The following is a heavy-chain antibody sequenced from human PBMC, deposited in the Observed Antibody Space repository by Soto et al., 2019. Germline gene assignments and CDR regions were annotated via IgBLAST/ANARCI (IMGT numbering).Heavy chain of an antibody. CDR2: IYPGDSDT. CDR1: VYTFTNYW. CDR3: AASIFYYGMDV. Sequence: RGESLKISCKGSVYTFTNYWIGWVRQMPGKGLEWMGIIYPGDSDTKYNPSFQGQVTISADKSITTTYLQWSSLKASDTAIYYCAASIFYYGMDVWGQGTTVTVSS. V-gene: IGHV5-51*01. J-gene: IGHJ6*02.